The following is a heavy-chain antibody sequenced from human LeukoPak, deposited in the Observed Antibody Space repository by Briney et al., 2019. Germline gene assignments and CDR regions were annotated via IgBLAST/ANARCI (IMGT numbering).Heavy chain of an antibody. CDR2: IKQDGSEK. CDR3: AREASYYFDD. CDR1: GFTFSNYW. Sequence: GGSLRLSCAASGFTFSNYWMSWVRQAPGKGLEWVANIKQDGSEKYYVDSVKGRFTISRDNAKNSLYLQMNSLRAEDTAVYYCAREASYYFDDWGPGTLVTVSS. V-gene: IGHV3-7*01. J-gene: IGHJ4*02.